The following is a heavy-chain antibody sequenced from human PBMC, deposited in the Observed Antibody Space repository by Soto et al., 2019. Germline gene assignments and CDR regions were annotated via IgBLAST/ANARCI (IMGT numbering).Heavy chain of an antibody. D-gene: IGHD3-22*01. CDR2: VSSSGGST. V-gene: IGHV3-23*01. CDR1: GFTFSSYA. Sequence: EVQLLESGGGLVQPGGSLRLSCAASGFTFSSYAMTWVRQAPGKGLEWVSAVSSSGGSTYYADSVKGRFAISRDNSKNTVYLQMNSLRVEDTAIYYCAKALRALTMIVVDSFDYWGQGSLVTVAS. CDR3: AKALRALTMIVVDSFDY. J-gene: IGHJ4*02.